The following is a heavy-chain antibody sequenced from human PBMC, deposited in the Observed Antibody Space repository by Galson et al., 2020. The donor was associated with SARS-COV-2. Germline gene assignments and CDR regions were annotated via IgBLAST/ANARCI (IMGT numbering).Heavy chain of an antibody. D-gene: IGHD3-10*01. CDR1: GDSISRYY. J-gene: IGHJ6*02. CDR3: ARAAGYTYGFYYYGMDV. V-gene: IGHV4-4*07. CDR2: MYTTGSA. Sequence: SETLSLTCTVSGDSISRYYWNWIRQPAGKGLEWIGRMYTTGSANYNPSLQSRVTMSVDTSKSQFSLKLRSVTAADTAVYYCARAAGYTYGFYYYGMDVWGQGTTVTVSS.